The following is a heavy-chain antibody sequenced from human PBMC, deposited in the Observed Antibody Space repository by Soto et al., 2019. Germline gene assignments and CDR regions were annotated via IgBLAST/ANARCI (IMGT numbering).Heavy chain of an antibody. CDR3: ARDCFAATSGISGY. CDR2: INVYNGNT. V-gene: IGHV1-18*01. Sequence: QVQLVQSGAEVKKPGASVKVSCKASGYTFTSYDISWVRQAPGQGLEWMGWINVYNGNTKYAQRFQGRVNMTADTSMSTGYMELRSLTSNDTAVYYCARDCFAATSGISGYWGQGTLVTVSS. CDR1: GYTFTSYD. J-gene: IGHJ4*02. D-gene: IGHD3-10*01.